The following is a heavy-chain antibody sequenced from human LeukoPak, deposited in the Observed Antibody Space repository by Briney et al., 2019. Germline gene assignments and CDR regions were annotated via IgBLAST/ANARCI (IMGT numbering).Heavy chain of an antibody. D-gene: IGHD6-13*01. Sequence: SVKVSCKASGGTFSSYAISWVRQAPGQGLEWMGGIIPIFGTANYAQKFQGRVTITTDESTSTAYMELSSLRSEDTAVYYCARLQFLGRSSSWIYWGQGTLVTVSS. J-gene: IGHJ4*02. V-gene: IGHV1-69*05. CDR2: IIPIFGTA. CDR1: GGTFSSYA. CDR3: ARLQFLGRSSSWIY.